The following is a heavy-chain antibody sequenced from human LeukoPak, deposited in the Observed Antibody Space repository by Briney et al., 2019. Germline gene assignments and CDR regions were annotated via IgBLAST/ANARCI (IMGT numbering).Heavy chain of an antibody. CDR1: GYSINSGYY. Sequence: SETLSLTCTVSGYSINSGYYWVWIRQPPGKGLEWIGSIYRTGSTNYNPSPKSRVTISLDTSKNQFSLKVSSVTAADTAVYYCARGDCSSTICYSPMDVWGKGTTVTVSS. J-gene: IGHJ6*03. D-gene: IGHD2-2*01. CDR2: IYRTGST. V-gene: IGHV4-38-2*02. CDR3: ARGDCSSTICYSPMDV.